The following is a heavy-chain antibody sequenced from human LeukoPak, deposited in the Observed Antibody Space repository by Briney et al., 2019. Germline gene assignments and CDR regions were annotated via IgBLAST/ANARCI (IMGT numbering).Heavy chain of an antibody. V-gene: IGHV1-58*02. CDR3: AAVLGSFPNTAMATRGFDY. CDR2: IVVGSGNT. Sequence: ASVKVSCKASGFTFTGSAMQWVRQARGQRLEWIGWIVVGSGNTNYAQKFQERVTITRDMSTSTAYMELSSLRSEDTAVYYCAAVLGSFPNTAMATRGFDYWGQGTLVTVSS. J-gene: IGHJ4*02. D-gene: IGHD5-18*01. CDR1: GFTFTGSA.